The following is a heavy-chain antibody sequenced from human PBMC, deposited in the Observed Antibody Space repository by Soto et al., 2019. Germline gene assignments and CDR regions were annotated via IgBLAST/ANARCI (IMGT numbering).Heavy chain of an antibody. V-gene: IGHV5-51*01. CDR2: IYPGDSET. CDR3: VSTINGYFGY. Sequence: EVLLAQSGAEVKKPGDSLKISCKGSGHSFVTHWIGWVRQMPGKGLEWMGIIYPGDSETKYSPSFQGQVTISADKSITTSYLQWSSLKASDTALYYCVSTINGYFGYWGQGTLVTVSS. D-gene: IGHD3-9*01. CDR1: GHSFVTHW. J-gene: IGHJ4*02.